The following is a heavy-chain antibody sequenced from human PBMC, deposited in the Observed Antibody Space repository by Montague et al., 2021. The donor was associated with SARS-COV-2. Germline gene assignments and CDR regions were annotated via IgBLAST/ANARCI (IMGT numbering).Heavy chain of an antibody. CDR2: MYYSGST. V-gene: IGHV4-59*12. J-gene: IGHJ6*02. Sequence: SETLSLTCSVSGDSISNYYWSWTRQSPGKGLEWIAYMYYSGSTKYNPSLKSRVTISVDTSKNQVSLKLTSMTAADTAVYYCARAWRGTTFTLIMSYYGMDVWGQGTTVTVSS. D-gene: IGHD1-1*01. CDR1: GDSISNYY. CDR3: ARAWRGTTFTLIMSYYGMDV.